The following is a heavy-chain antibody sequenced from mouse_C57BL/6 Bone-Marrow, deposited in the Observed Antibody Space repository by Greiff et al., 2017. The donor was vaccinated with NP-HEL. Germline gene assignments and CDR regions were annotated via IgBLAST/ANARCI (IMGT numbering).Heavy chain of an antibody. J-gene: IGHJ3*01. Sequence: VMLVESGAELARPGASVKLSCKASGYTFTSYGISWVKQRTGQGLEWIGEIYPRSGNTYYNEKFKGKATLTADKSSSTAYMELRSLTSEDSAVYFCARDLWFAYWGQGTLVTVSA. CDR3: ARDLWFAY. CDR2: IYPRSGNT. CDR1: GYTFTSYG. V-gene: IGHV1-81*01.